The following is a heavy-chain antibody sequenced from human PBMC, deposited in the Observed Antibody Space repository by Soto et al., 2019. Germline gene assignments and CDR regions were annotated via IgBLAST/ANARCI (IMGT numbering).Heavy chain of an antibody. CDR1: VASINDYF. J-gene: IGHJ4*02. CDR2: IYHSGST. Sequence: ETLSLTCAVSVASINDYFWSWVRQPPGKGLEWIGYIYHSGSTNYNPSLKSRVTIATDTSKSQFSLNLSSVTAADTAVYFCVRHHGWWLPQDWGQGILVTVSS. D-gene: IGHD2-15*01. V-gene: IGHV4-59*08. CDR3: VRHHGWWLPQD.